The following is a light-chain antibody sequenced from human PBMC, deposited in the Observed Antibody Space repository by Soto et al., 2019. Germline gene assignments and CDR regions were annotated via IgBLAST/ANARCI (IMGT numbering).Light chain of an antibody. CDR2: DAS. Sequence: EIVLTQSPGTLSLSPGERATLSCRASHTISSSYLAWYQQKPGQAPRLLIYDASSRATGIPDRFSGGGSGTDFTLTISRLEPEDFAVYYCQQYGSSGTFGQGTNVAIK. J-gene: IGKJ1*01. V-gene: IGKV3-20*01. CDR3: QQYGSSGT. CDR1: HTISSSY.